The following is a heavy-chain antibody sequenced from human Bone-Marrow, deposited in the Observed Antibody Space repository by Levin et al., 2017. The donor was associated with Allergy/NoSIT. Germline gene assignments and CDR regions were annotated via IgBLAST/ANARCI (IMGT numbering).Heavy chain of an antibody. D-gene: IGHD2-8*02. CDR2: IYSSGST. CDR3: AKYPTGYYYAMDV. Sequence: SQTLSLTCTVSGGSVTNAIDYWSWIRQSPGKGLEWIGYIYSSGSTNYNPSLKSRVSILLDTSKNQFSLKLTSVTPADTAIYYCAKYPTGYYYAMDVWGQGTTVTVSS. V-gene: IGHV4-61*01. CDR1: GGSVTNAIDY. J-gene: IGHJ6*02.